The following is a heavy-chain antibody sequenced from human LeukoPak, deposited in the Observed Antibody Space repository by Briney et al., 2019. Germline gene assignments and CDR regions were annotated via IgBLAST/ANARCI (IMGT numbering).Heavy chain of an antibody. V-gene: IGHV1-18*01. CDR2: INTYNGNT. J-gene: IGHJ6*03. CDR1: GYTFNSHG. D-gene: IGHD2-15*01. CDR3: ARLSAAWANYYYMDV. Sequence: ASVKVSCKSSGYTFNSHGISWVRQAPGQGLEWMAWINTYNGNTYYAEKFQGRVTMTTDTSTSTAYMELRSLRSDDTAVYYCARLSAAWANYYYMDVWGKGTTVTISS.